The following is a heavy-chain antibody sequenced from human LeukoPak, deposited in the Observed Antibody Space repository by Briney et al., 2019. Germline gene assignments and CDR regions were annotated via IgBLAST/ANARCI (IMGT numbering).Heavy chain of an antibody. CDR3: ARETTVVTPGRSDVFDI. Sequence: SETLSLTCTVSGGSISSHYWNWIRQPPGKGLEWIGYIYYSGSTNCNPSLKSRVTISVDTSKNQFSLKLSSVTAADTAVYYCARETTVVTPGRSDVFDIWGQGTMVTVSS. CDR1: GGSISSHY. J-gene: IGHJ3*02. D-gene: IGHD4-23*01. V-gene: IGHV4-59*11. CDR2: IYYSGST.